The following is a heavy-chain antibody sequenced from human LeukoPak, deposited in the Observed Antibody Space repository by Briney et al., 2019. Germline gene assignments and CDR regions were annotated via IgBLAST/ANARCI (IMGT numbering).Heavy chain of an antibody. D-gene: IGHD3-10*01. V-gene: IGHV3-53*01. Sequence: GGSLRLSCAASGFTVSSNYMSWVRQAPGKGLEWVSVIYSGGSTYYADSVKGRFTISRDNSKNTLYLQMNSLRAEDTAVYYCASLDPGDWFDPWGQGTLVTASS. CDR2: IYSGGST. CDR1: GFTVSSNY. CDR3: ASLDPGDWFDP. J-gene: IGHJ5*02.